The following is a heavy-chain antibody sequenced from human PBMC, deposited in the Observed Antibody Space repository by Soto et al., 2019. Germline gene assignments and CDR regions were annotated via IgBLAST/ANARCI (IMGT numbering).Heavy chain of an antibody. Sequence: PSETLALTCTVSGGSISSYYWSWIRQPPGKGLEWIGYIYYSGSTNYNPSLKSRVTISVDTSKNQFSLKLSSVTAADTAVYYCARGIGSSGYWNAYYIDNWGQGTLVTVSS. CDR1: GGSISSYY. V-gene: IGHV4-59*08. D-gene: IGHD3-22*01. CDR2: IYYSGST. CDR3: ARGIGSSGYWNAYYIDN. J-gene: IGHJ4*02.